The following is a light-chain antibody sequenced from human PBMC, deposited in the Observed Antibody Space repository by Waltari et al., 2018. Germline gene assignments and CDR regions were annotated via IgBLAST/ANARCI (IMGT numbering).Light chain of an antibody. CDR1: QDINNF. J-gene: IGKJ5*01. CDR2: EAS. Sequence: DIQMNQSPSSLAASVGDRGPITCQASQDINNFLNWYQQKPGKAPKIVIYEASNFETRAPSTFSGGASATYYPFTITSLQHEDIASYYCEQHDNLSITFGQGTRLEI. V-gene: IGKV1-33*01. CDR3: EQHDNLSIT.